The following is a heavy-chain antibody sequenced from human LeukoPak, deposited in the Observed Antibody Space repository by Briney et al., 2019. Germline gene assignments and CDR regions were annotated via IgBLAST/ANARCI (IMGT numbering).Heavy chain of an antibody. D-gene: IGHD3-3*01. Sequence: PGGSLRLSCAASGFTFSSYAMSWVRQAPGKGLEWVSTISGGGGSTYYADSVKGRFTISRDNSKNTLYLQMNSLRAEDTAVYYCAKEAGYDFWSGYSTCLDYWGQGTLVTVSS. CDR3: AKEAGYDFWSGYSTCLDY. CDR2: ISGGGGST. V-gene: IGHV3-23*01. CDR1: GFTFSSYA. J-gene: IGHJ4*02.